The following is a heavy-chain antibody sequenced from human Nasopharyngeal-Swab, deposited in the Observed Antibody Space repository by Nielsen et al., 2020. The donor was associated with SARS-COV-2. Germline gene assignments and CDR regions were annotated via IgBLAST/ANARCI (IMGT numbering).Heavy chain of an antibody. D-gene: IGHD3-3*01. Sequence: PGKGLEWIGEINHSGSTNYNPSLKSRVTISVDTSKNQFSLKLSSVTAADTAVYYCARVGLGRITIFGVVTRGGFDPWGQGTLVTVSS. CDR3: ARVGLGRITIFGVVTRGGFDP. V-gene: IGHV4-34*09. CDR2: INHSGST. J-gene: IGHJ5*02.